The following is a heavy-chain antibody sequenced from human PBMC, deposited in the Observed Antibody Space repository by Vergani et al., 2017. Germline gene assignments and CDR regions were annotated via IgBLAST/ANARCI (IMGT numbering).Heavy chain of an antibody. Sequence: QLQLPESGPGLVKPSETLSLTCTVSGGSISSSSYYWGWIRQPPGKGLEWIGSIYYSGSTYYNPSLKSRVTISVDTSKNQFSLKLSSVTAADTAVYYCARHDLYYDSSGYYGWFDPWGQGTLVTVSS. CDR3: ARHDLYYDSSGYYGWFDP. V-gene: IGHV4-39*01. CDR1: GGSISSSSYY. D-gene: IGHD3-22*01. J-gene: IGHJ5*02. CDR2: IYYSGST.